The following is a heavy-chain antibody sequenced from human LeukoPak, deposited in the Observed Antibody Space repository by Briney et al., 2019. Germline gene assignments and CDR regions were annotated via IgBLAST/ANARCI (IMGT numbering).Heavy chain of an antibody. CDR1: GGPISSYY. Sequence: PSETLSLTCTVSGGPISSYYWSWIRQPPGKGLEWIGYIYYSGGTNYNPSLKSRVTISVDTSKNQFSLKLSSVTAADTAVYYCARAPRHWGQGTLVTVSS. CDR2: IYYSGGT. V-gene: IGHV4-59*01. CDR3: ARAPRH. J-gene: IGHJ4*02.